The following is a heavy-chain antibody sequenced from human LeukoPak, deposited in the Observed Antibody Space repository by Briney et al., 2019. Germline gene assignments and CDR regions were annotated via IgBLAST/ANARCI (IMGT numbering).Heavy chain of an antibody. CDR3: ARVSALNYYGSGTNYYYYYMDV. CDR2: INWNGGST. CDR1: GFTFDDYG. Sequence: GGSLRLSCAASGFTFDDYGMSWVRQAPGKGLEWVSGINWNGGSTGYADSVKGRFTISRDNAKNSLYLQMNSLRAEDTALYYCARVSALNYYGSGTNYYYYYMDVWGKGTTVTVSS. D-gene: IGHD3-10*01. V-gene: IGHV3-20*04. J-gene: IGHJ6*03.